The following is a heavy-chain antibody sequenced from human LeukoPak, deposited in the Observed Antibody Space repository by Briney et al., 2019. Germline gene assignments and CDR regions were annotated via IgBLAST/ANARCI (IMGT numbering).Heavy chain of an antibody. V-gene: IGHV3-30*05. Sequence: GRSLTLSCVASPFTFSRYGMHWVSQAPSTGLEGLAVISYDGSEKYYADSVKGRFTISRDSPKNTLYLQMDSLRAEDMAVYYCARARGGTYGDFFDYWGQGTLVSVSS. J-gene: IGHJ4*02. CDR3: ARARGGTYGDFFDY. D-gene: IGHD1-26*01. CDR2: ISYDGSEK. CDR1: PFTFSRYG.